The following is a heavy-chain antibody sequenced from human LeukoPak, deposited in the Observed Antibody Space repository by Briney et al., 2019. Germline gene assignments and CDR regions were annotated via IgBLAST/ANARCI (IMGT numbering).Heavy chain of an antibody. CDR1: GFTFTSSA. Sequence: SVKVSCKASGFTFTSSAMQWVRQARGQRLEWIGWIVVGSGNTNYAQKFQERVTITRDMSTSTAYMELSSLRSEDTAAYYCAAGTPNIVAHDAFDIWGQGTMVTVSS. CDR2: IVVGSGNT. V-gene: IGHV1-58*02. D-gene: IGHD5-12*01. J-gene: IGHJ3*02. CDR3: AAGTPNIVAHDAFDI.